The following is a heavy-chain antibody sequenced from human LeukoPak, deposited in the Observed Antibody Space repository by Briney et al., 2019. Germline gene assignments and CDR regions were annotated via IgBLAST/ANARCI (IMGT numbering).Heavy chain of an antibody. CDR2: ISYDGSNK. Sequence: PGGSLRLSCAASGFTFSSYAMHWVRQAPGKGLEWVAVISYDGSNKYYADPVKGRFTISRDNSKNTLYLQMNSLRAEDTAVYYCARDRRGYWGQGTLVTVSS. CDR1: GFTFSSYA. CDR3: ARDRRGY. V-gene: IGHV3-30-3*01. J-gene: IGHJ4*02.